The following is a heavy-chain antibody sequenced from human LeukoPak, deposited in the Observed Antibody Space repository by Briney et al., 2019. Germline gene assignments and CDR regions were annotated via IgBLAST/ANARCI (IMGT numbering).Heavy chain of an antibody. CDR3: ARAYCTNGVCYTYY. J-gene: IGHJ4*02. CDR1: GYTFTGYY. D-gene: IGHD2-8*01. CDR2: INPNSGGT. V-gene: IGHV1-2*06. Sequence: ASVKVSCKATGYTFTGYYMHWLRQAPGQGLEWMGRINPNSGGTNYAQKFQGRVTMTRDTSISTAYMELSRLRSDDTAVYYCARAYCTNGVCYTYYWGQGTLVTVSS.